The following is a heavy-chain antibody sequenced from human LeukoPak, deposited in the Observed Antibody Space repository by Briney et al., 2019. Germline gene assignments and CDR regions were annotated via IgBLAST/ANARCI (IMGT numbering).Heavy chain of an antibody. V-gene: IGHV3-74*01. CDR2: VSGDGSST. J-gene: IGHJ4*02. CDR3: AREGLYCSNGVCFRAAFDY. Sequence: SGGSLRLSCAASGFSFSSYWMHWVRQGPGKGLVWVARVSGDGSSTAYADSVKGRLTISRDNARNTLSLQMNSLRAEDTAVYYCAREGLYCSNGVCFRAAFDYWGQGTPVTVSS. D-gene: IGHD2-8*01. CDR1: GFSFSSYW.